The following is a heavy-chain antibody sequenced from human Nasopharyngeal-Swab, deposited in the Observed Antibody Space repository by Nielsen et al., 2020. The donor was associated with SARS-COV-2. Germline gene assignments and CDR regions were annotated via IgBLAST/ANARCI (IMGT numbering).Heavy chain of an antibody. V-gene: IGHV4-30-4*01. CDR1: GGSISSGDYY. J-gene: IGHJ4*02. D-gene: IGHD6-19*01. Sequence: SETLSLTCTVSGGSISSGDYYWSWIRQPPGKGLEWIVYIYYSGSTYYNPSLKSRVTISVDTSKNQFSLKPSSVPAADTAVYYCARVTWDSGWFEPFDYWGQGTLVTVSS. CDR3: ARVTWDSGWFEPFDY. CDR2: IYYSGST.